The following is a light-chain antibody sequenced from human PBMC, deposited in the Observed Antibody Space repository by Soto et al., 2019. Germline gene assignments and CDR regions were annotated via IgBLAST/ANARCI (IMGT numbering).Light chain of an antibody. V-gene: IGKV1-5*03. CDR1: QSISNW. J-gene: IGKJ1*01. CDR3: QRYDSFRT. CDR2: KAS. Sequence: DIQMTQSPSSLSASVEDRVIITCRASQSISNWLAWYQQKPGKVPKLLIYKASTLESGVPSRFSGSASGTEFTLTISSLQPDDFATYYCQRYDSFRTFGQGTKVDIK.